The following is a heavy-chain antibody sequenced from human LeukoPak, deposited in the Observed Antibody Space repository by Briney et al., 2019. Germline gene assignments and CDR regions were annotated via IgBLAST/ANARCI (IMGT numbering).Heavy chain of an antibody. V-gene: IGHV4-30-2*01. D-gene: IGHD5-12*01. CDR1: GGSISSGGYY. Sequence: SQTLSLTCTVSGGSISSGGYYWSWIRQPPGKGLEWIGDVNHSGSTNYNPSLKSRVTVSVDTSKNQFSLKLTSVTAADTAVYYCARAQETVAIDYWGQGTLVTVSS. CDR2: VNHSGST. J-gene: IGHJ4*02. CDR3: ARAQETVAIDY.